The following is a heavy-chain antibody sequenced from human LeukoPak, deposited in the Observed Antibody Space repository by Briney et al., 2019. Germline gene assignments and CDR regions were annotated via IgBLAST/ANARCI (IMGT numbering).Heavy chain of an antibody. CDR1: GFTFYDYG. Sequence: SGGSLRLSCAASGFTFYDYGMSWVRQAPGKGLEWVSTIRASGDRTYYAESVKGRFTMSGDKSKNTLYLQMSNLRAEDTAVYHCAVLAVPAVGYWGQGTLVIVSS. D-gene: IGHD2-15*01. CDR3: AVLAVPAVGY. J-gene: IGHJ4*02. V-gene: IGHV3-23*01. CDR2: IRASGDRT.